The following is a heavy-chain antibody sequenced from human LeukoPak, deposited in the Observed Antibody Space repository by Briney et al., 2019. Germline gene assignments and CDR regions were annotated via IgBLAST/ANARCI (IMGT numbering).Heavy chain of an antibody. CDR3: ARWGSTSCYDY. D-gene: IGHD2-2*01. CDR2: IRYDGSNK. CDR1: GFTFSNSG. V-gene: IGHV3-30*02. J-gene: IGHJ4*02. Sequence: GGSLRLSCAASGFTFSNSGMHWVRLAPGKGLDWVAFIRYDGSNKYYTESVEGRFTISRDNSKNTLYLQMNSLRAEDTAVYYCARWGSTSCYDYWGQGTLVTVSS.